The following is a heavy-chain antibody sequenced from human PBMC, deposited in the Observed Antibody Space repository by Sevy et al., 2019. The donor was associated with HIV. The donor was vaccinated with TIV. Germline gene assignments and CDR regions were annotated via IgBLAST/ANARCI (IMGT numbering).Heavy chain of an antibody. J-gene: IGHJ4*02. CDR1: GYTFTGYY. D-gene: IGHD3-10*01. CDR2: INPNGGGT. V-gene: IGHV1-2*02. CDR3: SRSVYGSGTYLNDY. Sequence: ASVKVCCKASGYTFTGYYIHWVRQAPGQGLEWMGWINPNGGGTNYAQKFQGRVTMTGDTSISTAYMDLTRLRSDDTAVYYCSRSVYGSGTYLNDYWGQGTLVTVSS.